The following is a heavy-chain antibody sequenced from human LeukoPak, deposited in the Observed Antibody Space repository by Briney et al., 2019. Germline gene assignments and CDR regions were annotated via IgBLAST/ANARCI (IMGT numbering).Heavy chain of an antibody. CDR1: GFTFSNAW. Sequence: GGSLRLSCAASGFTFSNAWMNWVRQAPGKGLEWVGRIKSKTDGGTTDYAAPVKGRFTISRGDSKNTLYLQMNSLKTEDTAVYYCTTGPTYYDFWSGYSSFDYWGQGTLVTVSS. CDR2: IKSKTDGGTT. CDR3: TTGPTYYDFWSGYSSFDY. V-gene: IGHV3-15*07. J-gene: IGHJ4*02. D-gene: IGHD3-3*01.